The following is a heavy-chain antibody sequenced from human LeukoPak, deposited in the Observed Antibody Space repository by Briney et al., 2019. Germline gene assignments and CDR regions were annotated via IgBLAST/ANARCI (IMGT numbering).Heavy chain of an antibody. CDR3: ARVAGYLPTRWFDP. V-gene: IGHV4-34*01. CDR2: INYTGST. Sequence: PSETLSLTCAVYGGSFSGFYWSWIRHVPGKGLEWIGEINYTGSTSYNQSLKSRVTISVDTSQNQFFLLLTSVTAADTAVYYCARVAGYLPTRWFDPWGQGTHVTVSS. D-gene: IGHD6-25*01. CDR1: GGSFSGFY. J-gene: IGHJ5*02.